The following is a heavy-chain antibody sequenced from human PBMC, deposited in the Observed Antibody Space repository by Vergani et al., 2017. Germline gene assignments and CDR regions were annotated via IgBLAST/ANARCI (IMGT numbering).Heavy chain of an antibody. J-gene: IGHJ2*01. CDR3: ARCAYYDFWSGYGNWYFDL. CDR1: GGSISSYY. CDR2: IYYSGST. V-gene: IGHV4-59*01. D-gene: IGHD3-3*01. Sequence: QVQLQESGPGLVKPSETLSLTCTVSGGSISSYYWSWIRQPPGKGLEWIGYIYYSGSTNYNPSLKSRVTISVDTSKNQFSLKLSSVTAADTAVYYCARCAYYDFWSGYGNWYFDLWGRGTLVTVSS.